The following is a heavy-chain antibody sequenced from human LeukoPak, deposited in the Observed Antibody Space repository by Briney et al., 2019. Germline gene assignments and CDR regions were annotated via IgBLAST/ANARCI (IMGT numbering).Heavy chain of an antibody. Sequence: SVKVSCKASGGTFSSYAISWVRQAPGQGLEWMGGIIPIFGTANYAQKFQGRVTITADESTSTAYMELSSLRSEDTAVYYCARLPYYYDSSGYPPFDPWGQGTLVTVSS. D-gene: IGHD3-22*01. V-gene: IGHV1-69*13. CDR1: GGTFSSYA. J-gene: IGHJ5*02. CDR2: IIPIFGTA. CDR3: ARLPYYYDSSGYPPFDP.